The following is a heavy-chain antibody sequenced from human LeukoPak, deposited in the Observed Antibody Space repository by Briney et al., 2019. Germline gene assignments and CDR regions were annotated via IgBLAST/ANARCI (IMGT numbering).Heavy chain of an antibody. D-gene: IGHD5-18*01. CDR1: GFSFSDYY. CDR2: ISSSGSTI. CDR3: ARRYSYGEYYYYYYYMDV. J-gene: IGHJ6*03. Sequence: GGSLRLSCAAAGFSFSDYYMRWSRQAPGKGLGWGSYISSSGSTIYYADSVKGRFTISRDNAKNSLYLQMNSLRAEDTAVYYCARRYSYGEYYYYYYYMDVWGKGTTVTVSS. V-gene: IGHV3-11*04.